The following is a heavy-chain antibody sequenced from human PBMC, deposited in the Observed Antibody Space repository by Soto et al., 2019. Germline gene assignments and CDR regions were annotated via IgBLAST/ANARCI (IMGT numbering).Heavy chain of an antibody. CDR2: IYYSGST. CDR3: ARALSHKALDY. V-gene: IGHV4-39*07. J-gene: IGHJ4*02. CDR1: GRSISSNTYY. Sequence: KLRETLSLTCTVSGRSISSNTYYWGWIRQPPGKGLEWIGTIYYSGSTNYNPSLKSRVTISVDTSKNQFSLKLSSVTAADTAVYNCARALSHKALDYWGQGTLVTVSS.